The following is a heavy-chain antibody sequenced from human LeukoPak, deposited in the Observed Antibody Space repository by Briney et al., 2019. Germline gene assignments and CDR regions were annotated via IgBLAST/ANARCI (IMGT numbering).Heavy chain of an antibody. V-gene: IGHV3-23*01. CDR3: AKGRYYSPQNAFDI. Sequence: PGGSLRLSCAASGFTVSSNYMSWVRQAPGKGLEWVSAISGSGGSTYYADSVKGRFTISRDNSKNTLYLQMNSLRAEDTAVYYCAKGRYYSPQNAFDIWGQGTMVTVSS. J-gene: IGHJ3*02. D-gene: IGHD3-10*01. CDR2: ISGSGGST. CDR1: GFTVSSNY.